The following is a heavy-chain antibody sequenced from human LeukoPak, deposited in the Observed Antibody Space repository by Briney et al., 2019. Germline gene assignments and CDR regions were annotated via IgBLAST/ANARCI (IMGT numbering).Heavy chain of an antibody. CDR3: ARAVNPMPITILPTLNWFDP. D-gene: IGHD3-3*01. J-gene: IGHJ5*02. CDR1: GDSIFTTRYH. V-gene: IGHV4-39*07. Sequence: SETLSLTCTVTGDSIFTTRYHWGWIRQPPGKGLEWIGSITYSGSTYYNPSLKSRVTISVDTSKSQLSLKLSSVTAADTAVYYCARAVNPMPITILPTLNWFDPWGQGTLVTVSS. CDR2: ITYSGST.